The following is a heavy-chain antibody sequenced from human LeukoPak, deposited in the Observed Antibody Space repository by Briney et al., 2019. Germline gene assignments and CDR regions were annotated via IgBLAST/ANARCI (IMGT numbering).Heavy chain of an antibody. CDR1: GFTFSDYY. J-gene: IGHJ6*03. D-gene: IGHD2-2*01. Sequence: GGSLRLSCAASGFTFSDYYMSWIRQAPGKGLEWVSYISSSGSTIYYADSVKGRFTISRDNAKNSLYLQMNSLRAEDTAVYYCAKDLHCSSTSCYEDYYYYMDVWGKGTTATVSS. V-gene: IGHV3-11*01. CDR2: ISSSGSTI. CDR3: AKDLHCSSTSCYEDYYYYMDV.